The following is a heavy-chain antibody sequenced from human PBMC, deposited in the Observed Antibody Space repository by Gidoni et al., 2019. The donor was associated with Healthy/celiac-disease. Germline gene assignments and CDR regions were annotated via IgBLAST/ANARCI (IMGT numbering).Heavy chain of an antibody. J-gene: IGHJ4*02. V-gene: IGHV3-30*18. Sequence: QVKLGESGGGVVQPGRSLRLPCAASGFTFSSYGMHWVRQAPGKGLEWVAVISYDGSNKYYADSVKGRFTISRDNYKNTLYLQMNSLRAEDTAVYYCAKDRTLDYFDYWGQGTLVTVSS. CDR3: AKDRTLDYFDY. CDR2: ISYDGSNK. CDR1: GFTFSSYG. D-gene: IGHD1-1*01.